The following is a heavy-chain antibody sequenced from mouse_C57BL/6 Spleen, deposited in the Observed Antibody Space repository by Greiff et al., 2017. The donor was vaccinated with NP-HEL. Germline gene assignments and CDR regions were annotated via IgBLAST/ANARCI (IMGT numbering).Heavy chain of an antibody. CDR3: ASQEGLGHFDY. CDR2: IYPGDGDT. CDR1: GYAFSSYW. J-gene: IGHJ2*01. Sequence: QVQLKQSGAELVKPGASVKISCKASGYAFSSYWMNWVKQRPGKGLEWIGQIYPGDGDTNYNGKFKGKATLTADKSSSTAYMQLSSLTSEDSAVYFCASQEGLGHFDYWGQGTTLTVSS. D-gene: IGHD4-1*01. V-gene: IGHV1-80*01.